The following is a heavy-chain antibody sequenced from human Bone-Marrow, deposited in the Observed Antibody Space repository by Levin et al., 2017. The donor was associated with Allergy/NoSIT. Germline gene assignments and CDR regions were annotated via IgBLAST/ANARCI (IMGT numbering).Heavy chain of an antibody. Sequence: SETLSLTCTVSGGSISSSSYYWGWIRQPPGKGLEWIGSIYYSGSTYYNPSLKSRVTISVDTSKNQFSLKLSSVTAADTAVYYCARHVSPYSSSWYFGNWFDPWGQGTLVTVSS. CDR3: ARHVSPYSSSWYFGNWFDP. V-gene: IGHV4-39*01. J-gene: IGHJ5*02. CDR1: GGSISSSSYY. CDR2: IYYSGST. D-gene: IGHD6-13*01.